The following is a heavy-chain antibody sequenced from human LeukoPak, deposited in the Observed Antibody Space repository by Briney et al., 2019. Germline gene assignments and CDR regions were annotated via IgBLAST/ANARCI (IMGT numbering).Heavy chain of an antibody. CDR3: VRGRAYCSGGSCYSYVFDY. J-gene: IGHJ4*02. CDR2: INHSGST. V-gene: IGHV4-34*01. CDR1: GGSFSGYY. Sequence: SETLSLTCAVYGGSFSGYYWSWIRQPPGKGLEWIGEINHSGSTNYNPSLKSRVTISVDTSKNQFSLKLSSVTAADTAVYYCVRGRAYCSGGSCYSYVFDYWGREPWSPSPQ. D-gene: IGHD2-15*01.